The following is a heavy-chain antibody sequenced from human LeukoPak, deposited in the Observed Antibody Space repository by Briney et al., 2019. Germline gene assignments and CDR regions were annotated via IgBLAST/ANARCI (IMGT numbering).Heavy chain of an antibody. Sequence: PGGSLRLSCAASGFTFSDYYMSWIRQAPGKGLEWVSYISSSGSTIYYADSVKGRFTISRDNAKNSLYLQMNSLRAEDTAVYYCARVLLDTATVLFDYWGQGTLVTVSS. CDR3: ARVLLDTATVLFDY. CDR2: ISSSGSTI. V-gene: IGHV3-11*04. D-gene: IGHD5-18*01. CDR1: GFTFSDYY. J-gene: IGHJ4*02.